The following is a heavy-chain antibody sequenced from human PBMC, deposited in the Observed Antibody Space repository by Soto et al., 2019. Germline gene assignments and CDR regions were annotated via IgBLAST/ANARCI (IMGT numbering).Heavy chain of an antibody. D-gene: IGHD6-13*01. CDR2: IWYDGSNK. Sequence: QVQLVESGGGVVQPGRSLRLSCAASGFTFSSYGMHWVRQAPGKGLEWVAVIWYDGSNKYYADSVKGRFTISRDNSKNTLYLQMNSRGAEDTAVYYCARDLEIAAAGSIDYWGQGTLVTVSS. V-gene: IGHV3-33*01. CDR1: GFTFSSYG. CDR3: ARDLEIAAAGSIDY. J-gene: IGHJ4*02.